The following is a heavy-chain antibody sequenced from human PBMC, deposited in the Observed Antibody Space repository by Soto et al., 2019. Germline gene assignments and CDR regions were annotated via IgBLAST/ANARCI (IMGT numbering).Heavy chain of an antibody. D-gene: IGHD6-19*01. CDR1: GFTFDDYA. Sequence: ESGGGLVQPGRSLRLSCAASGFTFDDYAMHWVRQAPGKGLEWVSGISWNSGTIGYADSVKGRFTISRDNAKNSLYLQMNSLRAEDTALYYCATTSSGWGQGTLVTVSS. J-gene: IGHJ1*01. CDR2: ISWNSGTI. CDR3: ATTSSG. V-gene: IGHV3-9*01.